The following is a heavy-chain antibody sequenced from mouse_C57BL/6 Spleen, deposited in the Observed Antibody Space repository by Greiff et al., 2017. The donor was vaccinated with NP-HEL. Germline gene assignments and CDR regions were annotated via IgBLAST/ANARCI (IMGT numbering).Heavy chain of an antibody. CDR3: ARGITTVVANLYWYFDV. V-gene: IGHV1-81*01. J-gene: IGHJ1*03. Sequence: VQLQQSGAELARPGASVKLSCKASGYTFTSYGISWVKQRTGQGLEWIGEIYPRSGNTYYNEKFKGKATLTADKSSSTAYMELRSLTSEDSAVYLCARGITTVVANLYWYFDVWGTGTTVTVSS. CDR2: IYPRSGNT. CDR1: GYTFTSYG. D-gene: IGHD1-1*01.